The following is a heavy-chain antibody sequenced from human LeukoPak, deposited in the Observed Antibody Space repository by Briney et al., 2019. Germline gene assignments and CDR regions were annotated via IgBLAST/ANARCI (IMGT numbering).Heavy chain of an antibody. CDR2: INPNSGCT. J-gene: IGHJ5*02. CDR3: ARVVTSNWFDP. D-gene: IGHD4-17*01. Sequence: ASVRVSCKASGYTFTGYYMHWVGQGPGQGLEWMGWINPNSGCTNYAQKFQGRVTMTRDTTITTAYTELSRLLSDDTAVYYCARVVTSNWFDPWGQGTLVTVSS. V-gene: IGHV1-2*02. CDR1: GYTFTGYY.